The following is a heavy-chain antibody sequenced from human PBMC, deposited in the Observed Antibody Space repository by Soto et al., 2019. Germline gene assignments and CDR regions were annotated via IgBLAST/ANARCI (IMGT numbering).Heavy chain of an antibody. CDR3: ARVRSRGYSYGYGGHYFDY. CDR2: IIPIFGTA. CDR1: GGTFSSYA. D-gene: IGHD5-18*01. J-gene: IGHJ4*02. V-gene: IGHV1-69*01. Sequence: QVQLVQSGAEVKKPGSSVKVSCKASGGTFSSYAISWVRQAPGQGLEWMGGIIPIFGTANYAQKFQGRVTITADESTSTAYMELSSLRSEVTAVYYCARVRSRGYSYGYGGHYFDYWVQGTLVTVSS.